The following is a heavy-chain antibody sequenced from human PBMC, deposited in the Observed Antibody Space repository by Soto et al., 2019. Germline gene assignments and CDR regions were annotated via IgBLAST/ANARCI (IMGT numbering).Heavy chain of an antibody. CDR3: AREDYGGNSTLYYYGMDV. Sequence: PSETLSLTCTVSGGSISSSSYYWGWIRQPPGKGLEWIGSIYYSGSTYYNPSLKSRVTISVDTSKNQFSLKLSSVTAADTAVYYCAREDYGGNSTLYYYGMDVWGKGTTVTVSS. CDR1: GGSISSSSYY. V-gene: IGHV4-39*07. CDR2: IYYSGST. D-gene: IGHD4-17*01. J-gene: IGHJ6*04.